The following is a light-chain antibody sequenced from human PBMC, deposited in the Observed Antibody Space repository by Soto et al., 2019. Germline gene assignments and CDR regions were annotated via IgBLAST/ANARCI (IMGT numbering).Light chain of an antibody. V-gene: IGLV2-23*01. J-gene: IGLJ1*01. CDR3: CSYAGSSTPYV. CDR1: SSDVGSYNL. CDR2: EGS. Sequence: QSALTPPASVSGSPGRSITISCTGTSSDVGSYNLVSWYQQHPGKAPKLMIYEGSKRPSGVSNRFSGSKSGNTASLTISGLQAEDEADYYCCSYAGSSTPYVFGTGTKVTVL.